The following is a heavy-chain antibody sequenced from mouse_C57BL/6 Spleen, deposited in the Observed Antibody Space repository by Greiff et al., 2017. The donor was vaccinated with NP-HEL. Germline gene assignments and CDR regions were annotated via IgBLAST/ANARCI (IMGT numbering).Heavy chain of an antibody. J-gene: IGHJ2*01. V-gene: IGHV1-64*01. Sequence: QVHVKQPGAELVKPGASVKLSCKASGYTFTSYWMHWVKQRPGQGLEWIGMIHPNSGSTNYNEKFKSKATLTVDKSSSTAYMQLSSLTSEDSAVYYCARRHGLDEDYWGQGTTLTVSS. CDR3: ARRHGLDEDY. CDR2: IHPNSGST. CDR1: GYTFTSYW. D-gene: IGHD6-1*01.